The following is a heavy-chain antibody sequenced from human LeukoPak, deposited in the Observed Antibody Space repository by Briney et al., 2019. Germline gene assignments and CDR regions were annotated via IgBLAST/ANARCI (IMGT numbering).Heavy chain of an antibody. J-gene: IGHJ4*02. Sequence: PSETLSLTCTVSGGSISSGGYYWNWIRQHPGKGLEWIGYIYYSGSTYYNPSLKSRVTISVDTSKNQFSLKLSSVTAADTAVYYCARYLGARPNYFDYWGQGTLVTVSS. CDR3: ARYLGARPNYFDY. CDR1: GGSISSGGYY. V-gene: IGHV4-31*03. D-gene: IGHD6-6*01. CDR2: IYYSGST.